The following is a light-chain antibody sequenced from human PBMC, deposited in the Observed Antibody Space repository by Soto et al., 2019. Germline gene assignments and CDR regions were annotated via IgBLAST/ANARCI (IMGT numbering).Light chain of an antibody. J-gene: IGKJ1*01. CDR2: KAS. V-gene: IGKV1-5*03. Sequence: DIQMTQSPSTLSASVGDRVTITCRASQGISSWLAWYQQKPGKAPKLLIYKASSLESGVPSRFSGSGSGTEFTLTISSLQPDDFATYYCQQYNNYATWTFGQGTKVDIK. CDR1: QGISSW. CDR3: QQYNNYATWT.